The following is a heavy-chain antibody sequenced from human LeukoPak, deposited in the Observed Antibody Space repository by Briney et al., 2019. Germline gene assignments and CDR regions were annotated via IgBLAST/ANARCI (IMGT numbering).Heavy chain of an antibody. Sequence: SVKVSCKASGGTFSGYALTWVRQAPGQGLEWMGGIIPFFGSVNYAQKFQGRVTITADKSTSTAYMELSSLRSEDTAVYYCAREWLLDDSWSGYFDYWGQGTLVTVSS. CDR3: AREWLLDDSWSGYFDY. CDR1: GGTFSGYA. D-gene: IGHD3-3*01. CDR2: IIPFFGSV. J-gene: IGHJ4*02. V-gene: IGHV1-69*06.